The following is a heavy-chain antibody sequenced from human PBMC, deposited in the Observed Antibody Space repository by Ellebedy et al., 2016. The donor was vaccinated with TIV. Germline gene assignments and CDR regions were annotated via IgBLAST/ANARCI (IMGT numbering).Heavy chain of an antibody. D-gene: IGHD2-21*01. V-gene: IGHV4-34*01. Sequence: MPSETLSLTCTVSGGSISSYYWSWIRQPPGKGLEWIGEINHSGSTNYNPSLKSRVTISVDTSKNQFSLKLSSVTAADTAVYYCALVLDTDAFDIWGQGTMVTVSS. CDR3: ALVLDTDAFDI. J-gene: IGHJ3*02. CDR1: GGSISSYY. CDR2: INHSGST.